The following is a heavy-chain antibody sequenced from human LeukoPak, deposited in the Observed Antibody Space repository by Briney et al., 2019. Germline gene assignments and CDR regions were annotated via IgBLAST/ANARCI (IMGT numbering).Heavy chain of an antibody. Sequence: PGRSLRLSRAVSGFTFDDYAMHWVRQAPGKGLEWVSGIGWNSGSIGYADSVKGRFTISRDNAKNSLYLQMNSLRAEDTALYYCAKDIAGAVAGRLGPGDAFDIWGQGTMVTVSS. CDR2: IGWNSGSI. J-gene: IGHJ3*02. V-gene: IGHV3-9*01. CDR3: AKDIAGAVAGRLGPGDAFDI. CDR1: GFTFDDYA. D-gene: IGHD6-19*01.